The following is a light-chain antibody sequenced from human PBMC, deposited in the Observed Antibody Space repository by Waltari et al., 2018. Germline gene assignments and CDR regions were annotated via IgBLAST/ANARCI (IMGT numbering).Light chain of an antibody. CDR3: QQYNNWPPWT. CDR1: QRVSSN. J-gene: IGKJ1*01. V-gene: IGKV3-15*01. Sequence: EIVMTQSPATLSVSPGERATLSCRASQRVSSNLAWYQQEPGQAPRLLIYGAATRATGIPARCSGSGSGTEFTLTISSLQSEDFAVYYCQQYNNWPPWTFGQGTKVEIK. CDR2: GAA.